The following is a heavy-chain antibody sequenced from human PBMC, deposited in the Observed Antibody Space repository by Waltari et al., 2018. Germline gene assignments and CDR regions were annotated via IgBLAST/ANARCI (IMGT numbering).Heavy chain of an antibody. J-gene: IGHJ4*02. CDR3: ARLRTGDLFDY. D-gene: IGHD7-27*01. CDR2: IYYSGST. CDR1: GGSISSSSYY. V-gene: IGHV4-39*01. Sequence: QLQLQESGPGLVKPSETLSLTCTVPGGSISSSSYYWGWIRQPPGKGLEWIGSIYYSGSTYYNPSLKSRVTISVDTSKNQFSLKLSSVTAADTAVYYCARLRTGDLFDYWGQGTLVTVSS.